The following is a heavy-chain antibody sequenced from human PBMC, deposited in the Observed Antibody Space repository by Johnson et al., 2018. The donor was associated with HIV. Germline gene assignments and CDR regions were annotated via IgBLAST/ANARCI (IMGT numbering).Heavy chain of an antibody. CDR2: IFSGGST. CDR1: GFTFSSYA. J-gene: IGHJ3*02. D-gene: IGHD5-24*01. V-gene: IGHV3-66*01. CDR3: ARACRDGYTCDAFDI. Sequence: VQLVESGGGLVQPGGSLRLSCAASGFTFSSYAMSWIRQAPGKGLEWVSVIFSGGSTYYADFVKGRFTISRDNSKNTLYLQMNSLRAEDTAVYYCARACRDGYTCDAFDIWGQGTMVTVSS.